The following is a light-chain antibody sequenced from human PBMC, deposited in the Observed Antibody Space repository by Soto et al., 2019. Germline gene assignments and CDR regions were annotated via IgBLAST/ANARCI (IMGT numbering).Light chain of an antibody. CDR1: PRVSSSF. CDR3: EQYGISPRT. Sequence: VETPARRGRSQDPGKSSTLSGRATPRVSSSFFAWYQHKRGQAPRLLIYGVSSRATGIPDRFSGSGSGTDFTLTISRLEPEDSGVYYCEQYGISPRTFGQGTKVDI. J-gene: IGKJ1*01. CDR2: GVS. V-gene: IGKV3-20*01.